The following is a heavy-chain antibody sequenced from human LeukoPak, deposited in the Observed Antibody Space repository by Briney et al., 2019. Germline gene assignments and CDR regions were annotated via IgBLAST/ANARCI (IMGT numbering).Heavy chain of an antibody. CDR3: GKEKTSLTYQNYYIDV. Sequence: PGGSLRLSCAASGFIFSGYWMSWVRQAPGKGLEWVANIKQDGSEKYYVDSVKGRFTISRDNAKNSLYLQMNSLRAEDTAVYYCGKEKTSLTYQNYYIDVGGKGTTVTVS. CDR1: GFIFSGYW. V-gene: IGHV3-7*01. D-gene: IGHD2-2*01. J-gene: IGHJ6*03. CDR2: IKQDGSEK.